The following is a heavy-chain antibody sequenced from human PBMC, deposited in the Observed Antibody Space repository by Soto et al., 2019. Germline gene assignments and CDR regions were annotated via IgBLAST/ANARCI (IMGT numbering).Heavy chain of an antibody. D-gene: IGHD3-10*01. Sequence: EVQLVESGGGLVKPGGSLRLSCAASGFTFSSYSMNWVRQAPGKGLEWVSSISSSSSYIYYADSVKGRFTISRDNAKNSLYLQMNSLRAEDTAVYYCARTRGVRGVLPKIVDYWGQGTLVTVSS. J-gene: IGHJ4*02. CDR3: ARTRGVRGVLPKIVDY. CDR2: ISSSSSYI. V-gene: IGHV3-21*01. CDR1: GFTFSSYS.